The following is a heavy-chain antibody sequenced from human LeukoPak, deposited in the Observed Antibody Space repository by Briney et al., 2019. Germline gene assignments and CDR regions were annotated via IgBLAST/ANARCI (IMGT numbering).Heavy chain of an antibody. V-gene: IGHV4-39*07. Sequence: PSETLSLTCTVSGGSISSSSYYWGWIRQPPGKGLEWIGEINHSGSTNYNPSLKSRVTISVDTSKNQFSLKLSSVTAADTAVYYCARLWRSSSWSDYWGQGTLVTVSS. J-gene: IGHJ4*02. CDR2: INHSGST. D-gene: IGHD6-13*01. CDR1: GGSISSSSYY. CDR3: ARLWRSSSWSDY.